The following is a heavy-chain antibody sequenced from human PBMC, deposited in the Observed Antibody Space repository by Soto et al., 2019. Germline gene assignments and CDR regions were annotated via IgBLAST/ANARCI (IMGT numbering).Heavy chain of an antibody. D-gene: IGHD4-17*01. CDR3: ARGVALRWSKKKPFDY. J-gene: IGHJ4*02. CDR2: INHSGST. Sequence: PSETLSLTCAVYVVSFSGYYWSCIRHPPGKGLEWIGEINHSGSTNYNPSLKSRVTISVDTSKNQFSLKLSSVTAADTAVYYCARGVALRWSKKKPFDYWGQGALVTVSS. V-gene: IGHV4-34*01. CDR1: VVSFSGYY.